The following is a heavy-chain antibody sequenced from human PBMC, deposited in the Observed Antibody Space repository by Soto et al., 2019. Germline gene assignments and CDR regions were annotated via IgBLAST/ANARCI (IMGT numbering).Heavy chain of an antibody. CDR3: ARSRNRGSGSYQREFLWY. CDR2: INHSGST. D-gene: IGHD3-10*01. J-gene: IGHJ4*02. CDR1: GGSFSGYY. Sequence: PSETLSLTCAVHGGSFSGYYWSWIRQPPGKGLEWIGEINHSGSTNYNPSLKSRVTISVDTSKNQFSLKLSSVTAADTAVYYCARSRNRGSGSYQREFLWYWGQGTLVTVSS. V-gene: IGHV4-34*01.